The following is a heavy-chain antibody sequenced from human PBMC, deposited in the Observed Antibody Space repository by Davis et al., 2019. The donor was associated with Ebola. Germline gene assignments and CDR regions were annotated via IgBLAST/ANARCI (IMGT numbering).Heavy chain of an antibody. V-gene: IGHV1-46*01. J-gene: IGHJ6*04. CDR3: ARYGDYGDYFDGMDV. CDR2: INPSGGST. D-gene: IGHD4-17*01. CDR1: GYTFTSYD. Sequence: AASVKVSCKASGYTFTSYDINWVRQATGQGLEWMGIINPSGGSTSYAQKFQGRVTMTRDTSTSTVYMELRSLRSDDTAVYYCARYGDYGDYFDGMDVWGKGTTVSVSS.